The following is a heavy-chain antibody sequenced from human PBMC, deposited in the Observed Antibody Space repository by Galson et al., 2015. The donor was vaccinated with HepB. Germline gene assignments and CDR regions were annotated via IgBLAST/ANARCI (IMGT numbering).Heavy chain of an antibody. J-gene: IGHJ5*02. V-gene: IGHV4-30-4*08. D-gene: IGHD3-22*01. Sequence: SWVRQAPGKGLEWIGNTYYRGSTFYNSSLKNRATISLDASKNRFSLRLSSVTAADTAKYYCAREGLLGGNWFDPWGQGTLVTVSS. CDR3: AREGLLGGNWFDP. CDR2: TYYRGST.